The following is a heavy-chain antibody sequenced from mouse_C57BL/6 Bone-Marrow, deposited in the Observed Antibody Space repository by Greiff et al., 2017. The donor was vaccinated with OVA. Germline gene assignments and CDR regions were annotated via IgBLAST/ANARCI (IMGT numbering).Heavy chain of an antibody. CDR2: ISDGGSYT. D-gene: IGHD1-1*01. V-gene: IGHV5-4*01. Sequence: EVMLVESGGGLVKPGGSLKLSCAASGFTFSSYAMSWVRQTPEKRLEWVATISDGGSYTYYPDNVKGRFTISRDNAKNNLYLQMSHLKSEDTAMYYCARDRYGSSWFAYWGQGTLVTVSA. J-gene: IGHJ3*01. CDR1: GFTFSSYA. CDR3: ARDRYGSSWFAY.